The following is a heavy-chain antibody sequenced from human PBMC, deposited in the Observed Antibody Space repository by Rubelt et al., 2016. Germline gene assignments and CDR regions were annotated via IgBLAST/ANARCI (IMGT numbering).Heavy chain of an antibody. Sequence: VQLVQSGAEVKKPGESLRISCKGSGYSFTNSWIGWVRQMPGQGLYWMGIISPGDSDPRYSPAFQGQVTSSADKSISTAYLQWSSLKASDTAMYYCARPERFFGPFDPWGQGSLVTVSS. CDR1: GYSFTNSW. D-gene: IGHD1-1*01. CDR3: ARPERFFGPFDP. J-gene: IGHJ5*02. V-gene: IGHV5-51*01. CDR2: ISPGDSDP.